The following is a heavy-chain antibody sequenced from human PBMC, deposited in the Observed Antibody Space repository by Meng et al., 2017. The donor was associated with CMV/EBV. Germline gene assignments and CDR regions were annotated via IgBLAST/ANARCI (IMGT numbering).Heavy chain of an antibody. CDR2: INPIFGTA. CDR1: GGTFSSYA. D-gene: IGHD5-24*01. J-gene: IGHJ4*02. V-gene: IGHV1-69*12. Sequence: QVPLVNHGVEVNKPGSSWKVSCKPVGGTFSSYAISWVRPAPGQGLELMGGINPIFGTANYAQKFQGRVTITADESTSTAYMELSSLRSEDTAVYYCARMPRDGYNYIDYWGQGTLVTVSS. CDR3: ARMPRDGYNYIDY.